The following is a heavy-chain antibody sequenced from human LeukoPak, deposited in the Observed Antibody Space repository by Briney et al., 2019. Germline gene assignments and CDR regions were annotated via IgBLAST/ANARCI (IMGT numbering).Heavy chain of an antibody. V-gene: IGHV4-39*01. CDR2: IYYSGST. J-gene: IGHJ6*02. Sequence: SGTLSLTCTVSGGSISSSSYYWGWIRQPPGKGLEWIGSIYYSGSTYYNPSLKSRVTISVDTSKNQFSLKLSSVTAADTAVYYCARTRRGEYYYYYYGMDVWGQGTTVTVSS. CDR1: GGSISSSSYY. D-gene: IGHD3-10*01. CDR3: ARTRRGEYYYYYYGMDV.